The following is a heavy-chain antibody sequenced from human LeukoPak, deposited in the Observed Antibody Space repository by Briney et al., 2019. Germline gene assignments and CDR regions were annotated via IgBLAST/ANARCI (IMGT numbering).Heavy chain of an antibody. CDR3: ARDANAGYSVNWFDP. CDR2: IKQDGSEK. J-gene: IGHJ5*01. Sequence: PGGSLRLSCAASGFTFSRHWMSWVRQAPGKGLEWVANIKQDGSEKHYVDSVKGQFTISRDNAKNSLYLQMDSLRAEDTAIYYCARDANAGYSVNWFDPWGQGTLVTVSS. V-gene: IGHV3-7*03. CDR1: GFTFSRHW. D-gene: IGHD5/OR15-5a*01.